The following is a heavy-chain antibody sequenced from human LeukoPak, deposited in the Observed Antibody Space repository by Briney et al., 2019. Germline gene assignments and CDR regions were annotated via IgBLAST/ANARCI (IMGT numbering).Heavy chain of an antibody. D-gene: IGHD6-19*01. CDR1: GGSISSSSYY. CDR2: IYYSGST. CDR3: ARQAVAGHWYFDY. Sequence: SETLSLTCTVSGGSISSSSYYWGWIRQPPGKGLEWIGSIYYSGSTYYNPSLKSRVTISVDTSKNQFSLKLSSVTAADTAVYYCARQAVAGHWYFDYWGQGTLVTASS. J-gene: IGHJ4*02. V-gene: IGHV4-39*07.